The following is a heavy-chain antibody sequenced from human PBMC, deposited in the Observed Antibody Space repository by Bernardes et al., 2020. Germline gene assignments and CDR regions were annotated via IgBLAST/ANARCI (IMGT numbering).Heavy chain of an antibody. D-gene: IGHD3-22*01. V-gene: IGHV4-34*01. J-gene: IGHJ4*02. CDR3: ARRAPNYYDSSGYDY. CDR2: INHSGST. Sequence: SETLSLTCAVYGGSFSGYYWSWIRQPPGKGLEWIWEINHSGSTNYNPSLKSRVTISVDTSKNQFSLKLSSVTAADTAVYYCARRAPNYYDSSGYDYWGQGTLVTVSS. CDR1: GGSFSGYY.